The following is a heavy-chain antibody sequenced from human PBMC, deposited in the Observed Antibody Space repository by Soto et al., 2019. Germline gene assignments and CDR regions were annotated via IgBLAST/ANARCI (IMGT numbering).Heavy chain of an antibody. CDR1: RIRDSSYA. D-gene: IGHD6-13*01. Sequence: RICGASCRIRDSSYAMSWVRKNPGKGLEWVSAISGSGGSTYYADSVKGRFTISRDNSKNTLYLQMNSLRAEDTAVYYCAKVQQRSRIAAAGTFDYWGQGTLVTVS. V-gene: IGHV3-23*01. CDR3: AKVQQRSRIAAAGTFDY. CDR2: ISGSGGST. J-gene: IGHJ4*02.